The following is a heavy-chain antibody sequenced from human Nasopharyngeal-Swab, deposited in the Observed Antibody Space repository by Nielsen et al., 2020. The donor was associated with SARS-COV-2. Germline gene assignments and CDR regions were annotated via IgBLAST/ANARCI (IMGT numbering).Heavy chain of an antibody. CDR2: INTNTGNP. CDR1: GYNFTTYD. V-gene: IGHV7-4-1*02. CDR3: ARVQRVARNWNDDGEAY. D-gene: IGHD1-1*01. J-gene: IGHJ4*02. Sequence: ASVKVSCKASGYNFTTYDFNWVRQATGQGLEWMGWINTNTGNPTYAQGFTGRFVFSLDTSVSTAYLQISSLKAEDTAVYYCARVQRVARNWNDDGEAYWGQGTLVTVSS.